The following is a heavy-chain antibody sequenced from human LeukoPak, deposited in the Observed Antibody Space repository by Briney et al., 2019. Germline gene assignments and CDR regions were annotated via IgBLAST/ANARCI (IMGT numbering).Heavy chain of an antibody. CDR2: IKHDGSQK. CDR1: GFTFSSYW. J-gene: IGHJ3*02. Sequence: GGSLRLSCAASGFTFSSYWMSWARQAPGKGLEWVANIKHDGSQKYYVDSAKGRLTISRDNAKNSVYLQMNSLTAEDTAVYYCARDGMGGIKAFDMWGQGTMVTVSS. V-gene: IGHV3-7*05. D-gene: IGHD3-10*01. CDR3: ARDGMGGIKAFDM.